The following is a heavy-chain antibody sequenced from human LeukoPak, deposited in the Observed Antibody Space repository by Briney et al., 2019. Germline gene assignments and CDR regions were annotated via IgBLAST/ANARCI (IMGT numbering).Heavy chain of an antibody. CDR1: GGSISSSSYY. V-gene: IGHV4-39*01. Sequence: PSETLSLTCTVSGGSISSSSYYWGWIRQPPGKGLEWVGNIFYRGNTYYNPSLKSRVTISVDTSENQFSLKLSSVTAADSAVYYCARLQWEAVALDYWGQGTLVTVSS. D-gene: IGHD6-19*01. CDR2: IFYRGNT. J-gene: IGHJ4*02. CDR3: ARLQWEAVALDY.